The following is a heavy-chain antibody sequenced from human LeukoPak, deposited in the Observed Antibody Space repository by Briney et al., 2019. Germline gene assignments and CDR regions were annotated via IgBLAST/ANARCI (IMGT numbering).Heavy chain of an antibody. CDR2: IYTSGST. CDR1: GGSISSYY. J-gene: IGHJ5*02. CDR3: ARGSPPGSGASPARSSTGNWFDP. V-gene: IGHV4-4*07. Sequence: SETLSLTCTVSGGSISSYYWSWIRQPAGKGLEWIGRIYTSGSTNYNPSLKSRVTMSVDTSKNQFSLKLSSVTAADTAVYYCARGSPPGSGASPARSSTGNWFDPWGQGTLVTVSS. D-gene: IGHD2-2*01.